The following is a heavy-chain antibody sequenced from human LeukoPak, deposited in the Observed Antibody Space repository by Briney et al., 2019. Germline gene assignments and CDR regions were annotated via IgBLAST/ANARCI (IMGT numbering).Heavy chain of an antibody. CDR3: TRDRGGYSYGLDFDY. Sequence: GGSLRLSCTASGFTFGDYAMSWVRQAPGKGLEWVGFIRSKAYGETTEYAAPVKGRFAISRDDSTTIAYPEMNSLTTEDTAVYYCTRDRGGYSYGLDFDYWGQGTLVTVSS. D-gene: IGHD5-18*01. J-gene: IGHJ4*02. V-gene: IGHV3-49*04. CDR1: GFTFGDYA. CDR2: IRSKAYGETT.